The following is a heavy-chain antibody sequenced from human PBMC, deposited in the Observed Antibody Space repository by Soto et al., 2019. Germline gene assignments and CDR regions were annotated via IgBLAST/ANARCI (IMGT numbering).Heavy chain of an antibody. CDR2: IYYSGST. CDR1: GGSISSGAYS. Sequence: SETLSLTCTVSGGSISSGAYSWSWVRQPPGKGLEWIGYIYYSGSTYYNPSLKSRVTISVDTSKNQFSLKLSSVTATDTAVYYCARDNYGDTYYFDYWGQGTLVTVSS. D-gene: IGHD4-17*01. J-gene: IGHJ4*02. V-gene: IGHV4-30-4*01. CDR3: ARDNYGDTYYFDY.